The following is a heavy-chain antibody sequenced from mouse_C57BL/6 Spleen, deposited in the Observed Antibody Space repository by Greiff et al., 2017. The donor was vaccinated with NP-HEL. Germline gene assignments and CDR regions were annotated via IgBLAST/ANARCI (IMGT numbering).Heavy chain of an antibody. CDR3: AREGYYGNPGGFAY. CDR1: GFSLTSYG. V-gene: IGHV2-2*01. CDR2: IWSGGST. J-gene: IGHJ3*01. D-gene: IGHD1-1*01. Sequence: VMLVESGPGLVQPSQSLSITCTVSGFSLTSYGVHWVRQSPGKGLEWLGVIWSGGSTDCNAAFISRLSISKETSKSQVFCKMNRLQADDTAIYYCAREGYYGNPGGFAYWGKGTLVTVSA.